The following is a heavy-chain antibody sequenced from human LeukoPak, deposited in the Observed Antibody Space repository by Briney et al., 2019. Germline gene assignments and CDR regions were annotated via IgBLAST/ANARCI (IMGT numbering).Heavy chain of an antibody. CDR2: INHFGGT. J-gene: IGHJ5*02. CDR3: ARVFSCWFDP. V-gene: IGHV4-34*01. CDR1: NGSLSGYY. Sequence: PSETLSLTCAVYNGSLSGYYWTWIRQPPGKGLEWLGEINHFGGTNYNPSLKSRVTISVDRSKNQFSLKLSSVTAADTAVYYCARVFSCWFDPWGQGTLVTVSS. D-gene: IGHD3-3*01.